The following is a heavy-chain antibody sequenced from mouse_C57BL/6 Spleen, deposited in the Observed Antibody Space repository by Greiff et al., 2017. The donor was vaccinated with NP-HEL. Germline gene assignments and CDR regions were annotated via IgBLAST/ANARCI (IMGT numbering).Heavy chain of an antibody. D-gene: IGHD1-1*01. CDR3: ARDRGTTVVESYWYFDV. CDR2: ISDGGSDT. V-gene: IGHV5-4*01. CDR1: GFTFSSYA. J-gene: IGHJ1*03. Sequence: DVKLQESGGGLVKPGGSLKLSCAASGFTFSSYAMSWVRQTPEKRLEWVATISDGGSDTYYPDNVKGRFTISRDNAKNNLYLQMSHLKSEDTAMYYCARDRGTTVVESYWYFDVWGTGTTVTVSS.